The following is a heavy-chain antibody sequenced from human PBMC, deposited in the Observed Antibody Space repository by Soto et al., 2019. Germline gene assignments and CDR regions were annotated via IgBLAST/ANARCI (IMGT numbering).Heavy chain of an antibody. CDR1: GGTFRSYA. J-gene: IGHJ4*02. D-gene: IGHD6-19*01. Sequence: QVQLVQSGAEVKKPGSSVKVSCKASGGTFRSYAISWVRQAPGQGPAWMGGIIPIFGTANYAQQFQGRVTITADESTSTVYLELSSLRSEDTAVYYCASSADNSGWYYFDYWGQGTLVTVSS. V-gene: IGHV1-69*12. CDR2: IIPIFGTA. CDR3: ASSADNSGWYYFDY.